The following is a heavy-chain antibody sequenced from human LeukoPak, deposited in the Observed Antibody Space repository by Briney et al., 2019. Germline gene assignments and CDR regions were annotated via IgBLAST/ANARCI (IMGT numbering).Heavy chain of an antibody. CDR3: ARRGSSRRYFDL. D-gene: IGHD6-6*01. Sequence: SETLSLTCAVYGGSFSGYYWSWIRQPPGKGLEWIGEINHSGSTNYNPSLKSRVTISVDTSKNQFSLKLSSVTAADTAVYYCARRGSSRRYFDLWGRGTVVTVSS. CDR1: GGSFSGYY. CDR2: INHSGST. V-gene: IGHV4-34*01. J-gene: IGHJ2*01.